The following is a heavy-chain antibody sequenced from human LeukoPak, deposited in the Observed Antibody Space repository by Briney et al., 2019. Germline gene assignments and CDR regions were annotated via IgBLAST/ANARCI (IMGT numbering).Heavy chain of an antibody. J-gene: IGHJ5*02. CDR1: GFTFSSYE. CDR3: ARYSYGLTNNWFDP. D-gene: IGHD5-18*01. CDR2: ISNSGSTI. Sequence: GGSLRLSCAASGFTFSSYEMNWVRQAPGKGLEWVSYISNSGSTIYYVDSVKGRFTISRDNAQNSLYLQMNSLRAEDTAVYYCARYSYGLTNNWFDPWGQGTLVTVSS. V-gene: IGHV3-48*03.